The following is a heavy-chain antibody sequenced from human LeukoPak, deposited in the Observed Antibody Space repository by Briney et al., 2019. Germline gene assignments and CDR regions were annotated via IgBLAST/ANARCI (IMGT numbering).Heavy chain of an antibody. Sequence: GRSLRLSCAASGFTFSSYGMHWVRQAPGKGLEWVSGISDSGGSTYYADSVKGRFTISRDNSKNTLYLQMNSLRAEDTAVYYCAQWLGARRWLADYWGQGTLVTVSS. CDR3: AQWLGARRWLADY. CDR1: GFTFSSYG. CDR2: ISDSGGST. D-gene: IGHD6-19*01. J-gene: IGHJ4*02. V-gene: IGHV3-23*01.